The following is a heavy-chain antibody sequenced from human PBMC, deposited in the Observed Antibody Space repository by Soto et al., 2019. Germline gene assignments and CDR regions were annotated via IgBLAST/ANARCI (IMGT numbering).Heavy chain of an antibody. D-gene: IGHD3-22*01. CDR1: GYTFTGYT. CDR2: ISAYKGDT. J-gene: IGHJ4*02. V-gene: IGHV1-18*01. Sequence: QVQLVQSGVEVKKPGASVKVSCKASGYTFTGYTIAWVRQAPGQGLEWMGWISAYKGDTNYAQKLQGRVTMTTDTATSTAYMELRALTSDDTAVYYCAGAHSSGYFYWGQGTLVTVSS. CDR3: AGAHSSGYFY.